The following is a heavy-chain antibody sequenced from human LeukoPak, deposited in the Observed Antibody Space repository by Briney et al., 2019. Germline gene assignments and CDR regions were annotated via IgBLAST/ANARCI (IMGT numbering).Heavy chain of an antibody. J-gene: IGHJ4*02. V-gene: IGHV3-21*01. CDR3: ARDGPAVDY. CDR2: ISSGSSNI. Sequence: GGSLRLSCAASGFTFSRYTMNWVRQAPGKGLEWVSSISSGSSNIHYADSVKGRFTISRDNAKNSLYLQMNSLRDEDTAVYYCARDGPAVDYWGQGTLVTVSS. CDR1: GFTFSRYT. D-gene: IGHD2-2*01.